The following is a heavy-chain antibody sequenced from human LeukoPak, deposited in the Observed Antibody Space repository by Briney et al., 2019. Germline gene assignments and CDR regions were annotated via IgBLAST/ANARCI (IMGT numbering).Heavy chain of an antibody. Sequence: PGGSLRLSCAASGFTFSSYAMSWVRQAPGKGLEWVSAISGSGGSTYYADSVKGRFTISRDNSKNTLYLQMNSLRAEDTAVYYCAKEHSLAAAGKGYFQHWGQGTLVTASS. CDR2: ISGSGGST. V-gene: IGHV3-23*01. J-gene: IGHJ1*01. CDR3: AKEHSLAAAGKGYFQH. CDR1: GFTFSSYA. D-gene: IGHD6-13*01.